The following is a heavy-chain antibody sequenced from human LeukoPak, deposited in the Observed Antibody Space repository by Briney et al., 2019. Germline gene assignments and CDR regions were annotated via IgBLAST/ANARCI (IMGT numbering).Heavy chain of an antibody. D-gene: IGHD5-24*01. CDR1: GFSFSSYW. J-gene: IGHJ4*02. V-gene: IGHV3-74*01. CDR3: ARGWLQFHPFDY. Sequence: PGGSLRLSCEASGFSFSSYWMHWVRQAPGEGPVWVSLIRSDGTSTSYADSVKGRFTISRDNAKNTVYLQMNSLRAEDTAVYYCARGWLQFHPFDYWGQGTLVTVSS. CDR2: IRSDGTST.